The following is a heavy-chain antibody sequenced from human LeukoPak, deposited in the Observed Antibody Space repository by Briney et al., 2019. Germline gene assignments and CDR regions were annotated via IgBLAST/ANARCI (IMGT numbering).Heavy chain of an antibody. CDR1: GFTFSSYA. Sequence: GGSLRLSFAASGFTFSSYAMSWVRQAPGKGLEWVSALNNRGDRTYYADSVKGRFTISRDNSKTTLYLQMNSLRAEDTAIYYCARDWKTNSFDYWGQGTLVTVSS. D-gene: IGHD1-1*01. J-gene: IGHJ4*02. V-gene: IGHV3-23*01. CDR3: ARDWKTNSFDY. CDR2: LNNRGDRT.